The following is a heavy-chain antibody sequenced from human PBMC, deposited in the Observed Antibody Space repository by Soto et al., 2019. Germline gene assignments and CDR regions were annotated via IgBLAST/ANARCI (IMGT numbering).Heavy chain of an antibody. D-gene: IGHD6-6*01. CDR2: IYYSGST. CDR1: GGSISSYY. V-gene: IGHV4-59*08. Sequence: SETLSLTCTVSGGSISSYYWSWIRQPPGKGLEWIGYIYYSGSTNYNPSLKSRVTISVDTSKNQFSLKLSSVTAADTAVYYCASTLGYSSSFGYWGQGTLLTVSS. CDR3: ASTLGYSSSFGY. J-gene: IGHJ4*02.